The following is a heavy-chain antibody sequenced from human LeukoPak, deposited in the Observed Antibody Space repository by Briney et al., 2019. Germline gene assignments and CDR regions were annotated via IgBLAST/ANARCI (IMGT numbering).Heavy chain of an antibody. D-gene: IGHD6-19*01. CDR2: IYYGGST. CDR3: ARAGYSSGWYYFDY. J-gene: IGHJ4*02. CDR1: GGSISSYY. Sequence: SETLSLTCTVSGGSISSYYWSWIRRPPGKGLEWIGYIYYGGSTNYNPSLKSRVTISVDTSKNQFSLKLSSVTAADTAVYYCARAGYSSGWYYFDYWGQGTLVTVSS. V-gene: IGHV4-59*01.